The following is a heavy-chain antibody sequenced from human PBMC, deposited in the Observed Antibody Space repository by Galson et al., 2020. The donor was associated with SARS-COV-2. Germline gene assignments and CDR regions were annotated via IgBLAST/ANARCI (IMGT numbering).Heavy chain of an antibody. J-gene: IGHJ6*02. Sequence: ASVNVSCKASGYIFTNYGISWVRQAPGQGLEWMGWISSYNGNTNYAQKFQGRVTMTSDTSTSTAYMELRSLRSDDTAVYYCARFGATPYYDFWSGYFDYYYYAMDVWGQGTSVTVSS. CDR3: ARFGATPYYDFWSGYFDYYYYAMDV. CDR2: ISSYNGNT. D-gene: IGHD3-3*01. V-gene: IGHV1-18*01. CDR1: GYIFTNYG.